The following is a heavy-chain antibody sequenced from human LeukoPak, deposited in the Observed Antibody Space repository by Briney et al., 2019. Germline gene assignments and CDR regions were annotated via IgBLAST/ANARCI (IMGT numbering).Heavy chain of an antibody. CDR1: GFTFSDYY. J-gene: IGHJ4*02. Sequence: GVSVRVSCAASGFTFSDYYMRWLRQAPGQGLEWVSCISRSGSNTYYAHFVQGRFTITRDNAKNSLYLQMNSLRAEDTAVYYCPSLITARTGSFDYCRRGTLVTVSS. D-gene: IGHD6-6*01. V-gene: IGHV3-11*01. CDR3: PSLITARTGSFDY. CDR2: ISRSGSNT.